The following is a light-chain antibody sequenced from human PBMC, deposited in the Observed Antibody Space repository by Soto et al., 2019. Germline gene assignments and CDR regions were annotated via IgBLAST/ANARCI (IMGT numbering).Light chain of an antibody. V-gene: IGLV1-40*01. Sequence: QPVLTQPPSMSVAPGQRVTISCTGSSSNIGAGYDVHWYQLLPGTAPKLLIYGNTNRPSGVPDRFSGSKSGTSASLAITGLRAEDEADYYCQSHDSSLNSWVFGGGTKLTVL. CDR3: QSHDSSLNSWV. CDR1: SSNIGAGYD. J-gene: IGLJ3*02. CDR2: GNT.